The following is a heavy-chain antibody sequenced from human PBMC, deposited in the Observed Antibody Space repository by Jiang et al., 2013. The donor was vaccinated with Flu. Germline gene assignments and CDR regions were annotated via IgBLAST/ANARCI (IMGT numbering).Heavy chain of an antibody. CDR3: ARGYSGKYAIDY. D-gene: IGHD1-26*01. CDR2: INTDGSST. J-gene: IGHJ4*02. Sequence: LVWVSRINTDGSSTNYADSVKGRFTISRDNARNTLYLQLNSLRGEDAAVYYCARGYSGKYAIDYWGQGTLVTVSS. V-gene: IGHV3-74*01.